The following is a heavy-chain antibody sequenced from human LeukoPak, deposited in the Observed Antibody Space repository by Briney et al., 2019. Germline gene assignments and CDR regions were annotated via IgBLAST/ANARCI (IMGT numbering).Heavy chain of an antibody. J-gene: IGHJ4*02. CDR2: ISSSSSYI. D-gene: IGHD4/OR15-4a*01. CDR1: GFTFSSYS. V-gene: IGHV3-21*04. Sequence: GGSLRLSCAASGFTFSSYSMNWVRQAPGKGLEWVSSISSSSSYIYYADSVKGRFTISRDNAKNTLYLQMNSLRAEDTAVYYCARRAGAYSHPYDYWGQGTLVTVSS. CDR3: ARRAGAYSHPYDY.